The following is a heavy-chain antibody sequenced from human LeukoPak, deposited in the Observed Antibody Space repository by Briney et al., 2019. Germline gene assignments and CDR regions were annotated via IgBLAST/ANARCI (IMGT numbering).Heavy chain of an antibody. J-gene: IGHJ4*02. CDR3: AKKRTRSSPSPRGSFDY. D-gene: IGHD6-13*01. CDR2: ISDSSGST. Sequence: GGSLRLSCAASGFTFSSYVMSWVRQAPGKGLEWVSAISDSSGSTYYADSVKGRSTISRGNSKNTLYLQMNSLRAEDTAVYYCAKKRTRSSPSPRGSFDYWGQGTLVTVSS. V-gene: IGHV3-23*01. CDR1: GFTFSSYV.